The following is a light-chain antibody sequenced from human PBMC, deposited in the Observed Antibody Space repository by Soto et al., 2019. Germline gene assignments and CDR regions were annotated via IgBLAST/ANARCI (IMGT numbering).Light chain of an antibody. CDR1: SSNIGSHT. Sequence: QSVLTQPPSASGTPGQRITISCSGSSSNIGSHTVNWHQQVPGTAPKLLIYSNNERPSGVPDRFSGSKSGTSASLAISGLQSEDEAAYYCATWDDSLPAVFGGGTKLTVL. J-gene: IGLJ2*01. CDR2: SNN. V-gene: IGLV1-44*01. CDR3: ATWDDSLPAV.